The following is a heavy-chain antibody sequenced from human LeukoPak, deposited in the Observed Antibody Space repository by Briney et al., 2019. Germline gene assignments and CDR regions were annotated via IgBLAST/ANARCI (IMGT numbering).Heavy chain of an antibody. CDR1: EFTFGRYW. CDR2: IKQDGSEN. Sequence: GGSLRLSCAVSEFTFGRYWMSWVRQAPGKGLEWVASIKQDGSENYYVDSVEGRFTISRDNFKNSLYLQMDSLRAEDTAVYYCARVFWSATSYYFEYWGQGALVTVSS. J-gene: IGHJ4*02. D-gene: IGHD3-3*01. CDR3: ARVFWSATSYYFEY. V-gene: IGHV3-7*05.